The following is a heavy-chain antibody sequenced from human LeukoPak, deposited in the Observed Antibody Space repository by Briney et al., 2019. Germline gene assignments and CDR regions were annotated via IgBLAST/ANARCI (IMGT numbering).Heavy chain of an antibody. D-gene: IGHD6-6*01. CDR1: GGSFSGYY. CDR2: INHSGST. Sequence: SVTLSLTCAVYGGSFSGYYWSWIRQPPGKGLEWIGEINHSGSTNYNPSLKSRVTISVDTSKNQFSLKLSSVTAADTAVYYCARGDPSSTDVWGKGTTVTVSS. J-gene: IGHJ6*04. CDR3: ARGDPSSTDV. V-gene: IGHV4-34*01.